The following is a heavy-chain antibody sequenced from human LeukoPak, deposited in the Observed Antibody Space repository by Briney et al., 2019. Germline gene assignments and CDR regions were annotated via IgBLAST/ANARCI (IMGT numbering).Heavy chain of an antibody. J-gene: IGHJ6*02. V-gene: IGHV3-53*01. D-gene: IGHD4-17*01. CDR3: ATMTTVIMGGYYYGMDV. Sequence: PGGSLRPSCAASGFTVSSNYMSWVRQAPGKGLEWVSIIYSSGNTYYADSVKGRFTISRDNSKNTLYLQMNSLRAEDTAVYYCATMTTVIMGGYYYGMDVWGQGTTVTVSS. CDR1: GFTVSSNY. CDR2: IYSSGNT.